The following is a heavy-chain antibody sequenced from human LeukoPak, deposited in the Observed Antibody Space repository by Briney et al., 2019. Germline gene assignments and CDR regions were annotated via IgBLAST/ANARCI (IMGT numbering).Heavy chain of an antibody. V-gene: IGHV3-7*01. CDR2: VNEDGSEQ. CDR1: GYTFTNNW. Sequence: PGGSLRLSCEASGYTFTNNWMTWFRQAPGKWLEWVANVNEDGSEQNYLDSVKGRFTISRDNAKNSVYLQMNNLRVEETAVYYCARGRGWIDPWGQGTLVTVSS. D-gene: IGHD5-24*01. J-gene: IGHJ5*02. CDR3: ARGRGWIDP.